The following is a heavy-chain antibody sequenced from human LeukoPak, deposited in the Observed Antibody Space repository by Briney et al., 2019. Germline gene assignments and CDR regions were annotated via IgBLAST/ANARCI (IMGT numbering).Heavy chain of an antibody. CDR2: IYTSGST. CDR1: GGSISSYY. CDR3: AGACSSTSCYVDYMDV. Sequence: PSETLSLTCTVSGGSISSYYWSWIRQPAGKGLEWIGRIYTSGSTNYNPSLKSRVTISVDTSKNQFSLKLSSVTAADTAVYYCAGACSSTSCYVDYMDVWGKGTTVTISS. J-gene: IGHJ6*03. V-gene: IGHV4-4*07. D-gene: IGHD2-2*01.